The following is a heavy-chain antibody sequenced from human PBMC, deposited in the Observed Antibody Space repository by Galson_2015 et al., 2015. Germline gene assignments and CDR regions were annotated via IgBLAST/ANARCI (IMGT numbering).Heavy chain of an antibody. V-gene: IGHV3-15*01. D-gene: IGHD1-26*01. CDR1: GFTFSNAW. CDR2: IKSKTDGGTT. Sequence: SLRLPCAASGFTFSNAWMSWVRQAPGKGLEWVGRIKSKTDGGTTDYAAPVKGRFTISRDDSKNTLYLQMNSLKTEDTAVYYCTTELIDELPNMDYFDYWGQGTLVTVSS. CDR3: TTELIDELPNMDYFDY. J-gene: IGHJ4*02.